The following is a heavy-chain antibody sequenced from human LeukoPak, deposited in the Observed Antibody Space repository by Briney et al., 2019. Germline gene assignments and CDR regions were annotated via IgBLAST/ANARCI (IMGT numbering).Heavy chain of an antibody. CDR1: EFIFSTYE. V-gene: IGHV3-48*03. CDR2: ISSSGSTI. Sequence: PGGSLRLSCVDSEFIFSTYEMNWVRQAPGKGLEWVSFISSSGSTIYYVDSVQGRFTISRDNAKNSLYQQMNSLRAEDTAVYYCARESRWQWLDDWGQGTLVTVSS. CDR3: ARESRWQWLDD. J-gene: IGHJ4*02. D-gene: IGHD6-19*01.